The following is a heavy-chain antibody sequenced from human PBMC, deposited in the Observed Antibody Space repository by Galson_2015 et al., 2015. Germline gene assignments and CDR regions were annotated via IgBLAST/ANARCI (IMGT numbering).Heavy chain of an antibody. D-gene: IGHD2-21*02. CDR2: ISYDGSNK. J-gene: IGHJ4*02. CDR1: GFTFSSYG. CDR3: ARAAVTGTLDY. V-gene: IGHV3-30*03. Sequence: SLRLSCAASGFTFSSYGMHWVRQAPGKGLEWVAVISYDGSNKYYADSVKGRFTISRDNSKNTLYLQMNSLRAEDTAVYYCARAAVTGTLDYWGQGTPVTVSS.